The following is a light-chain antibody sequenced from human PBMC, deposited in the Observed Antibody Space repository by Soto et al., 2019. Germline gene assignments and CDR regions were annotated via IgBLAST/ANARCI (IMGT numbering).Light chain of an antibody. CDR2: DAS. CDR1: QSVSSY. J-gene: IGKJ2*01. CDR3: QQRSNWPRT. V-gene: IGKV3-11*01. Sequence: EIVLTQSPATLSLSPGERATLSCRASQSVSSYLAWYQQKLGQAPRLLIYDASNRATGIPARFSGSGSGTDFTLTISSLEPEDFAVYYRQQRSNWPRTFGQGTKLEIK.